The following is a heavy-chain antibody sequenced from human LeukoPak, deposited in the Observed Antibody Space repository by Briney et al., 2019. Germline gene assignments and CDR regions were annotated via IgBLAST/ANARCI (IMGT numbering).Heavy chain of an antibody. V-gene: IGHV4-39*01. Sequence: SETLSPTCTVSGGSISSSSYYWGWIRQPPGKGLEWIGSIYYSGSTYYNPSLKSRVTISVDTSKNQFSLKLSSVTAADTAVYYCARHVLELRFLEWLFNWFDPWGQGTLVTVSS. CDR2: IYYSGST. D-gene: IGHD3-3*01. CDR3: ARHVLELRFLEWLFNWFDP. J-gene: IGHJ5*02. CDR1: GGSISSSSYY.